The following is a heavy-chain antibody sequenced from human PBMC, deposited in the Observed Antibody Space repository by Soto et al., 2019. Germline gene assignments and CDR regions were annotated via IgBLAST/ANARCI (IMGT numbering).Heavy chain of an antibody. CDR3: ARSREYYDTRGPGVY. Sequence: GGSLRLSCAASGFTFSSYAMHWVRQAPGKGLEWVAVISYDGSNKYYADSVKGRFTISRDNSKNTLYLQMNSLRAEDTAVYYCARSREYYDTRGPGVYWGQGTLVTVSS. D-gene: IGHD3-22*01. CDR2: ISYDGSNK. CDR1: GFTFSSYA. V-gene: IGHV3-30-3*01. J-gene: IGHJ4*02.